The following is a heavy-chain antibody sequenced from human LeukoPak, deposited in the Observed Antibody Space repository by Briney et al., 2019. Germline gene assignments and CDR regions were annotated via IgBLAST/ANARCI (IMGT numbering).Heavy chain of an antibody. CDR1: GFTFSSYW. Sequence: GGSLRLSCIASGFTFSSYWMGWVRQAPGKGLEWVANIKQDGSEKFYVDSVKGRFTISRDNAKNPLYLQMNSLRVEDTAVYYCTRDGSGWSNYWGQGTPVTASS. CDR2: IKQDGSEK. J-gene: IGHJ4*02. V-gene: IGHV3-7*01. D-gene: IGHD6-19*01. CDR3: TRDGSGWSNY.